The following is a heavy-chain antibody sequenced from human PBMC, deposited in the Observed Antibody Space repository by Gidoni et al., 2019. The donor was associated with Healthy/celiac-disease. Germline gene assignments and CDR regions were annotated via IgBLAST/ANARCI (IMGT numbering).Heavy chain of an antibody. Sequence: QLVQSGAEVKKPGSSVKVSCKASGGTFSSYAISWVRQAPGQGLEWMGGIIPIFGTANYAQKFQGRVTITADESTSTAYMELSSLRSEDTAVYYCARVLPDPLTGTYSLYYFDYWGQGTLVTVSS. V-gene: IGHV1-69*01. CDR3: ARVLPDPLTGTYSLYYFDY. D-gene: IGHD1-7*01. J-gene: IGHJ4*02. CDR2: IIPIFGTA. CDR1: GGTFSSYA.